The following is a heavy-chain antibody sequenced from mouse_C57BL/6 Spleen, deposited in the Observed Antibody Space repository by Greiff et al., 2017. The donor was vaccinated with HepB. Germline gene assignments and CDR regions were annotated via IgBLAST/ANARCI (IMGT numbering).Heavy chain of an antibody. CDR3: ARERITPYYFDY. D-gene: IGHD1-1*01. Sequence: QVQLQQPGAELVKPGASVKLSCKASGYTFTSYWMHWVKQRPGQGLEWIGMIHPNSGSTNYNEKFKSKATLTVDKSSSTAYMQLSSLTSEDSAVYYCARERITPYYFDYWGQGTTLTVSS. CDR1: GYTFTSYW. CDR2: IHPNSGST. V-gene: IGHV1-64*01. J-gene: IGHJ2*01.